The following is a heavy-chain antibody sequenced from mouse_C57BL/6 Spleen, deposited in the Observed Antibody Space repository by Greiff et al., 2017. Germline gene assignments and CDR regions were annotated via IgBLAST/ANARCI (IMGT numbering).Heavy chain of an antibody. CDR1: GYTFTSYW. D-gene: IGHD2-1*01. CDR2: IDPSDSET. J-gene: IGHJ3*01. Sequence: QVQLQQPGAELVRPGSSVKLSCKASGYTFTSYWMHWVKQRPIQGLEWIGNIDPSDSETHYNQKFTDKATLTVDKSSSTAYMQLSSLTSEDSAVYYCAVYYGIPGGFAYWGQGTLVTVSA. CDR3: AVYYGIPGGFAY. V-gene: IGHV1-52*01.